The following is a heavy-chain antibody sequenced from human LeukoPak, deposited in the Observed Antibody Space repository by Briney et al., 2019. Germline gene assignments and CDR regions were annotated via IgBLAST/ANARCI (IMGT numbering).Heavy chain of an antibody. D-gene: IGHD2-2*01. CDR1: GGSISTSDW. CDR2: IYHSGST. J-gene: IGHJ4*02. Sequence: PSGTLSLTCAVSGGSISTSDWWSWVRQPPGKGLEWIGEIYHSGSTNYNPSLKSRVTISVDRSKNQFSLKLSSVTAADTAVYYCASLRLGAAAMYRHLAGGGFWGQGTLVTVSS. CDR3: ASLRLGAAAMYRHLAGGGF. V-gene: IGHV4-4*02.